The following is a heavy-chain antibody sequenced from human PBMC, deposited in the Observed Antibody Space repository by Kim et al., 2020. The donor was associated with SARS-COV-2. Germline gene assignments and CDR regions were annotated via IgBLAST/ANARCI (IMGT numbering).Heavy chain of an antibody. CDR1: GGSISSGGYY. V-gene: IGHV4-31*03. CDR3: ARDYGDYVDAFDI. D-gene: IGHD4-17*01. CDR2: IYYSGST. J-gene: IGHJ3*02. Sequence: SETLSLTCTVSGGSISSGGYYWSWIRQHPGKGLEWIGYIYYSGSTYYNPSLKSRVTISVDTSKNQFSLKLSSVTAVDTAVYYCARDYGDYVDAFDIWGQGTMVTVSS.